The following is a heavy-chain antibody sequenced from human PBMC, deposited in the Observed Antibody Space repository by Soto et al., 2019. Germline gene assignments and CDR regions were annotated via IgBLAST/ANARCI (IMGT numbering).Heavy chain of an antibody. CDR2: IIPILGIA. Sequence: GASVKVSCKASGGTFSSYTISWVRQAPGQGLEWMGRIIPILGIANYAQKFQGRVTITADKSTSTAYMELSSLRSEDTAVYYCASRYNWNYDWFDPWGQGTLVTVSS. V-gene: IGHV1-69*02. CDR3: ASRYNWNYDWFDP. CDR1: GGTFSSYT. J-gene: IGHJ5*02. D-gene: IGHD1-7*01.